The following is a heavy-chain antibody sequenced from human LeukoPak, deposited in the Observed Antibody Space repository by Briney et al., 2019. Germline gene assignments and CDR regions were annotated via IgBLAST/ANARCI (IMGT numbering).Heavy chain of an antibody. CDR3: GKTTAGYSSGQKPAWPVDY. CDR1: GFSFGSFA. V-gene: IGHV3-23*01. CDR2: IFGSGGSP. D-gene: IGHD5-18*01. J-gene: IGHJ4*02. Sequence: GGSLTLSCEASGFSFGSFAMYWVRQAPGKGLEWIGGIFGSGGSPHYADSAKGRFTISRDNFQNTVYLQINSLRAEDTAVYYCGKTTAGYSSGQKPAWPVDYWGPGTLVTVSS.